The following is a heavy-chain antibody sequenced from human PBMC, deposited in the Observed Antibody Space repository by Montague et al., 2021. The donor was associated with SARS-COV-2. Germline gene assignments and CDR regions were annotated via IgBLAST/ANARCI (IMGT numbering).Heavy chain of an antibody. V-gene: IGHV4-39*01. J-gene: IGHJ4*02. CDR3: ASMVRAQVYYFDY. CDR1: GGSISSSSYY. CDR2: IFYSGSI. D-gene: IGHD3-10*01. Sequence: SETLSLTCTVSGGSISSSSYYWGWIRQPPGKGLEWIGSIFYSGSIDYNPSLKSRVTISVDTSKNQFSLKLSSVTAADTAVYYCASMVRAQVYYFDYWGQGTLVTVSP.